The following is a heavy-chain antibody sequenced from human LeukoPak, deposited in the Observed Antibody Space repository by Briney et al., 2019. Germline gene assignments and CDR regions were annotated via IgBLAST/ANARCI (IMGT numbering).Heavy chain of an antibody. CDR3: AKDGGYYGFMFGY. J-gene: IGHJ4*02. CDR2: ISGSGGST. CDR1: GFTFGNYA. D-gene: IGHD3-10*01. Sequence: GGSLRLSCAASGFTFGNYAMTWVRQAPGKGLEWVSAISGSGGSTYYADSVKGRFTISRDNSKNTLYLQMNSLRAEDTAVYYCAKDGGYYGFMFGYWGQGTLVTVSS. V-gene: IGHV3-23*01.